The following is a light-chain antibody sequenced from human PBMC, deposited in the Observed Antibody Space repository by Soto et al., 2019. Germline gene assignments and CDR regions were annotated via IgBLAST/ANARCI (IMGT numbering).Light chain of an antibody. CDR1: QGISNY. V-gene: IGKV1-27*01. Sequence: DIQMTQSPSSLSASVGDRVTITCRASQGISNYLAWYQQKPGKVPRLLIYSASNLESGVPSRFSGSGSGTDFTLSNSSLHPGHVATYYCQKYDSAPVTFGGGTKVEIK. CDR2: SAS. J-gene: IGKJ4*01. CDR3: QKYDSAPVT.